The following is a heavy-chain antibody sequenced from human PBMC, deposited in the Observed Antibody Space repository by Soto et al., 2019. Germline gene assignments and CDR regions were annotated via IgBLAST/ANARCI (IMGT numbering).Heavy chain of an antibody. Sequence: QVQLVQSGAEVKKPGASVKVSCKASGYTFTSTWMHWVRQAPGQGLEWMGIINPYGGAATYAEKFQGGVTMTRETSTATDYMELSSLRSEDTAMYYCARDRSPSSAYWWLDYWGQGTQVTVSS. CDR1: GYTFTSTW. J-gene: IGHJ4*02. V-gene: IGHV1-46*01. CDR3: ARDRSPSSAYWWLDY. CDR2: INPYGGAA. D-gene: IGHD3-22*01.